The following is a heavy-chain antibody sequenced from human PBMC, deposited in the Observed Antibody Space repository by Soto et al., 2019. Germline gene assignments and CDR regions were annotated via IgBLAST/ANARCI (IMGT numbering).Heavy chain of an antibody. CDR3: ARYRRGTGWYYLDY. J-gene: IGHJ4*02. CDR1: GASISSNY. D-gene: IGHD6-19*01. CDR2: IYDSGTT. Sequence: SETQSLTCTVSGASISSNYWILIRQPPGKGLEWIGYIYDSGTTNYSPSLQSRVTMSVDRSKNQFSLALNSVTAADTAVYYCARYRRGTGWYYLDYWGQGTLVTVPQ. V-gene: IGHV4-59*01.